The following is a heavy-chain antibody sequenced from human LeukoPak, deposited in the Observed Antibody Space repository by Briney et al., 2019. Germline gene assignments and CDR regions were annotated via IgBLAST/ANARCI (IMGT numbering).Heavy chain of an antibody. CDR2: INLDGSEI. D-gene: IGHD3-22*01. CDR1: GFDFGHSW. CDR3: VRDRGYSTFDY. Sequence: GGSLRLSCEASGFDFGHSWISWVRQAPGKGLEWVANINLDGSEINYLDSLTGRLTISRDNAKDSLYLQMNGLRAEDTAVYFCVRDRGYSTFDYWGQGTLVTVSS. V-gene: IGHV3-7*03. J-gene: IGHJ4*02.